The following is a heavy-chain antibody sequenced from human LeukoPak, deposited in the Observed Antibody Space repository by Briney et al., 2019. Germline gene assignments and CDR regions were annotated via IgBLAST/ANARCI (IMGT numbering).Heavy chain of an antibody. V-gene: IGHV1-2*02. Sequence: ASVKVSCKASGGTFSSYAISWVRQAPGQGLEWMGWINPNSGGTNYAQKFQGRVTMTRDTSISTAYMELSRLRSDDTAVYYCARQTNRVVTAKDYWGQGTLVTVSS. J-gene: IGHJ4*02. CDR2: INPNSGGT. CDR1: GGTFSSYA. D-gene: IGHD2-21*02. CDR3: ARQTNRVVTAKDY.